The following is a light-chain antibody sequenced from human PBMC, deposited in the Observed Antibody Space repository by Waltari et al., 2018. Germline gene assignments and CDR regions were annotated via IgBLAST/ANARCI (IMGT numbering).Light chain of an antibody. CDR3: CSYAGSALRV. J-gene: IGLJ3*02. Sequence: QSALTQPRSVSGSPGQSVTISCTGTSSDVGGYNYVSWYQQHPGKAPQLMIYDVNRRPSGVPDRVSGSKSGNTASLTISGLQAEDEADYYCCSYAGSALRVFGGGTKLTVL. CDR2: DVN. V-gene: IGLV2-11*01. CDR1: SSDVGGYNY.